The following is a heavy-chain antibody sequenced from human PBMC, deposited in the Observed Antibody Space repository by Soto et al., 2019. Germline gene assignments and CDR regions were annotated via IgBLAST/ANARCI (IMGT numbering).Heavy chain of an antibody. Sequence: QVQLVQSVAEVKKPGYSVKVSCKASGGTFSSYAISWVRQAPGQGLEWMGGIIPIFGTANYAQKFQGRVKITAFESTSTASTELRRLRSEDTAVYYYARDKCRRMLQLAYWGQGALVTVSS. CDR1: GGTFSSYA. J-gene: IGHJ4*02. CDR2: IIPIFGTA. CDR3: ARDKCRRMLQLAY. D-gene: IGHD1-1*01. V-gene: IGHV1-69*01.